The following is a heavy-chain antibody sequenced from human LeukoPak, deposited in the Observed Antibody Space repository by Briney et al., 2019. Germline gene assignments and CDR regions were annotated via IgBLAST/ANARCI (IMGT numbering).Heavy chain of an antibody. CDR3: AREVPVAGRPGYFDL. CDR2: IWYDGSNK. CDR1: GFTFSSYG. V-gene: IGHV3-33*01. D-gene: IGHD6-19*01. Sequence: GRSLRLSCAASGFTFSSYGMHWVRQAPGKGLEWVAVIWYDGSNKHYEDSVKGRFTISRDNSKNTLYLQMNSLRAEDTAVYYCAREVPVAGRPGYFDLWGRGTLVTVSS. J-gene: IGHJ2*01.